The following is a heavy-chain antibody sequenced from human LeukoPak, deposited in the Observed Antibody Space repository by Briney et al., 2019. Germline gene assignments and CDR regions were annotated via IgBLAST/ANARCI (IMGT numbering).Heavy chain of an antibody. CDR2: IYYSGST. J-gene: IGHJ3*02. CDR3: ARVGYDFWSGYYVMEDPVTNAFDI. V-gene: IGHV4-59*01. Sequence: SETLSLTCTVSGGSISSYYWSWIRQPPGKGLEWIGYIYYSGSTNYNPSLKSRVTISVDTSKNQFSLKLSSVTAADTAVYYCARVGYDFWSGYYVMEDPVTNAFDIWGQGTMVTVSS. CDR1: GGSISSYY. D-gene: IGHD3-3*01.